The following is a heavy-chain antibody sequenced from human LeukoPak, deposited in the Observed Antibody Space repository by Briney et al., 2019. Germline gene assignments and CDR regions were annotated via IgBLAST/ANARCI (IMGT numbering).Heavy chain of an antibody. CDR3: AKDLRMGYGSGSYYYYGMDV. J-gene: IGHJ6*02. V-gene: IGHV3-23*01. CDR1: GFTLSSYA. Sequence: GGSLRLSCAASGFTLSSYAMSWVRQAPGKGLEWVSAISGSGGSTYYADSVKGRFTISRDNSKNTLYLQMNSLRAEDTAVYYCAKDLRMGYGSGSYYYYGMDVWGQGTTVTVSS. D-gene: IGHD3-10*01. CDR2: ISGSGGST.